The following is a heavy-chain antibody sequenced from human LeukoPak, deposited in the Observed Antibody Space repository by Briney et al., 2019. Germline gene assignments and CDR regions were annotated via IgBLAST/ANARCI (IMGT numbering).Heavy chain of an antibody. D-gene: IGHD3-9*01. J-gene: IGHJ6*02. CDR3: ASSPISGYDILTGSGMDV. CDR1: GSTLSSYG. CDR2: IVFDGSNK. Sequence: GGSRRPSCAAAGSTLSSYGMHWVRQAPGKGWGWVAFIVFDGSNKYYADSVKGRFTSSRDNSKNTMYLQMNSLRAEDTAVYYCASSPISGYDILTGSGMDVWGQGTTVPVPS. V-gene: IGHV3-30*19.